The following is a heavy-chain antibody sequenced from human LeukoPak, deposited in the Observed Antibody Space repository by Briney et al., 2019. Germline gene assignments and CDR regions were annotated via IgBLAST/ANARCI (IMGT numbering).Heavy chain of an antibody. CDR3: ASTSLEGPNSSSGKGKEYYFDY. CDR1: GGAFSGYY. J-gene: IGHJ4*02. V-gene: IGHV4-34*01. CDR2: INHSGST. D-gene: IGHD6-6*01. Sequence: PSETLSLTCAVYGGAFSGYYWSWIRQPPGKGLEWIGEINHSGSTNYNPSLKSRVTISVDTSKNQFSLKLSSVTAADTAVYYCASTSLEGPNSSSGKGKEYYFDYWGQGTLVTVSS.